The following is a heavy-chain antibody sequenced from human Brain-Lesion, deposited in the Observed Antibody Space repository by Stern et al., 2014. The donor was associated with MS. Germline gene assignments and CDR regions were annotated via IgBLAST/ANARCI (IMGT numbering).Heavy chain of an antibody. V-gene: IGHV4-4*02. CDR1: GGSISSSNW. Sequence: VQLVESGPGLVKPSGTLSLTCAVSGGSISSSNWWSWVRQSPGKGLEWIGESDHSGSTIYNPSLQSRVTVSVDQSKHRFSLNLRSVTAADTAVYFCARFPASRPHVFDSWGQGTLVTVSS. J-gene: IGHJ4*02. CDR3: ARFPASRPHVFDS. CDR2: SDHSGST. D-gene: IGHD6-13*01.